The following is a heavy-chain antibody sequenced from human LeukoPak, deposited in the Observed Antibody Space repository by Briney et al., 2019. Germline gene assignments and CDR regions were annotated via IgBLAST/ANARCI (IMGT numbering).Heavy chain of an antibody. CDR2: IKQDGSEK. CDR3: AREGSSSWFFYYYYGMDV. V-gene: IGHV3-7*01. D-gene: IGHD6-13*01. Sequence: GGSLRLSCAASGFTFSYYWMSWVRQAPGKGLEWVANIKQDGSEKYYVDSVKGRFTISRDNAKNSLYLQMNSLRAEDTAVYYCAREGSSSWFFYYYYGMDVWGQGTTVTVSS. CDR1: GFTFSYYW. J-gene: IGHJ6*02.